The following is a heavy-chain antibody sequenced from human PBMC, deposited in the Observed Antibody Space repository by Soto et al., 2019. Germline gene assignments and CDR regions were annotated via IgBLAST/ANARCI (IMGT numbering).Heavy chain of an antibody. CDR1: GGSFSGYY. V-gene: IGHV4-34*01. CDR3: ARDQSSGSFEDWFDP. D-gene: IGHD3-22*01. CDR2: INHSGST. Sequence: PSETLSLTCAVYGGSFSGYYWSWIRQPPGKGLEWIGEINHSGSTNYNPSLKSRVTISVDTSKNQFSLKLSSVTAADTAVYYCARDQSSGSFEDWFDPWGQGTLVTVSS. J-gene: IGHJ5*02.